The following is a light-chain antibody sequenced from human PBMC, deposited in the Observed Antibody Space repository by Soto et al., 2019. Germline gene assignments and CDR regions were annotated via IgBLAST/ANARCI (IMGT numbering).Light chain of an antibody. Sequence: DVVMTQTPLSLSVAPGQPASISCKSSQSLLHITGETFLFWYLQKPGQSPQLLIYEVSNRCSGVPDRFSGSGSGTDFTLTISRLEPEDFAVYYCQQYGSSPGTFGQGTKVDIK. V-gene: IGKV2D-29*02. J-gene: IGKJ1*01. CDR2: EVS. CDR3: QQYGSSPGT. CDR1: QSLLHITGETF.